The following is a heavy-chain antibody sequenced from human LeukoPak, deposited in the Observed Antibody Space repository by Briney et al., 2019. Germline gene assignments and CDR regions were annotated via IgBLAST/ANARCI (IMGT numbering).Heavy chain of an antibody. CDR3: ERDHVGPYSNYVPTYYYYGMDV. D-gene: IGHD4-11*01. CDR1: GFTFSSFS. V-gene: IGHV3-7*05. CDR2: IKQDGSEK. J-gene: IGHJ6*02. Sequence: QSGGSLRLSCEASGFTFSSFSMNWVRQAPGKGLEWVANIKQDGSEKYYVDSVKGRFTISRDNAKNTLYMQMNSLRAEDTAVYYCERDHVGPYSNYVPTYYYYGMDVWGQGTTVTVSS.